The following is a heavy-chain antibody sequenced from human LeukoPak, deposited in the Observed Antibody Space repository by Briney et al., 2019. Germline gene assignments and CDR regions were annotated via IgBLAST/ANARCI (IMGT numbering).Heavy chain of an antibody. V-gene: IGHV3-15*01. J-gene: IGHJ4*02. Sequence: GGSLRLFCEVSGFTFTNAWMTWVRQAPGKGLEWVGRIKRKSDGGTTDYAAPVRGRFTISRDNSKNTLYLQMNSLRAADTAVYYCARDKGTSYLSSFDYWGQGTLVTVSS. CDR2: IKRKSDGGTT. D-gene: IGHD6-6*01. CDR1: GFTFTNAW. CDR3: ARDKGTSYLSSFDY.